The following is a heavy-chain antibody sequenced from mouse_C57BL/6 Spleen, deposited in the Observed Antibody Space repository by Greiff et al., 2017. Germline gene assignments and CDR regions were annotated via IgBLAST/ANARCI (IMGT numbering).Heavy chain of an antibody. CDR1: GYAFSSYW. CDR3: ARSLIYYGNYDYAMDY. CDR2: IYPGDGDT. J-gene: IGHJ4*01. V-gene: IGHV1-80*01. Sequence: VKLQESGAELVKPGASVKISCKASGYAFSSYWMNWVKQRPGKGLEWIGQIYPGDGDTNYNGKFKGKATLTADKSSSTAYMQLSSLTSEDSAVYFCARSLIYYGNYDYAMDYWGQGTSVTVSS. D-gene: IGHD2-1*01.